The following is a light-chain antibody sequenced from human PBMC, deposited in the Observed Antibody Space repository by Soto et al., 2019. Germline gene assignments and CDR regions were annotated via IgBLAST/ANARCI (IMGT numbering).Light chain of an antibody. J-gene: IGKJ4*01. CDR3: QQYYNCPIP. CDR2: AAS. Sequence: VLWMTQSPSLLSASTGDRVTNSCRMSQGISSYLAWYQQKPGKAPELLIYAASTLQSGVPSRFSGSCSVTEFTLTISSLQSDDYATYSCQQYYNCPIPFGRGTKVEIK. V-gene: IGKV1D-8*01. CDR1: QGISSY.